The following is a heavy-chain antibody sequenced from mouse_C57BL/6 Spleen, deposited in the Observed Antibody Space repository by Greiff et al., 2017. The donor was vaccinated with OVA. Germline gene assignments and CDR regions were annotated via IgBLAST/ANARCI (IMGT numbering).Heavy chain of an antibody. CDR1: GFTFSDFY. D-gene: IGHD2-5*01. CDR2: SRNKANDYTT. Sequence: EVKLVESGGGLVQSGRSLRLSCATSGFTFSDFYMEWVRQAPGKGLEWIAASRNKANDYTTEYSASVKGRFIVSRDTSQSILYLQMNALRAEDTAIYYCASFYYSNYEAYWGQGTLVTVSA. CDR3: ASFYYSNYEAY. V-gene: IGHV7-1*01. J-gene: IGHJ3*01.